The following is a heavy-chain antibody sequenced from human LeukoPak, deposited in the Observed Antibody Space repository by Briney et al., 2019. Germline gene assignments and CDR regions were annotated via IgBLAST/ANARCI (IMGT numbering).Heavy chain of an antibody. CDR2: ISGSGGST. CDR1: GFTFSSYA. V-gene: IGHV3-23*01. D-gene: IGHD6-19*01. CDR3: ANPERRSMQWLALDFDY. Sequence: GGSLRLSCAASGFTFSSYAMSWVRQAPGKGLEWVSAISGSGGSTYYADSVKGRFTISRDNSKNTLYLQMNSLRAEDTAVYYCANPERRSMQWLALDFDYWGQGTLVTVSS. J-gene: IGHJ4*02.